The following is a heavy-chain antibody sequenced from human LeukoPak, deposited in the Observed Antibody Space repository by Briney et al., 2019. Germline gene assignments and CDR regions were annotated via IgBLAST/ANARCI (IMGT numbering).Heavy chain of an antibody. CDR1: GYTFTSYG. V-gene: IGHV1-18*01. CDR2: ISAYNGNT. J-gene: IGHJ4*02. D-gene: IGHD2-15*01. Sequence: ASVKVSCKASGYTFTSYGISWVRQAPGQGLEWMGWISAYNGNTNYAQKFQGRVTMTRNTSISTAYMELSSLRSEDTAVYYCVVVAATLYWGQGTLVTVSS. CDR3: VVVAATLY.